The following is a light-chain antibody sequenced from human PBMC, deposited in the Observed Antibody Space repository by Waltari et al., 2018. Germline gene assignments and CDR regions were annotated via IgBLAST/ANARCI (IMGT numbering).Light chain of an antibody. CDR3: GADHGSGSSFVYV. Sequence: QPVLTQPPSASASLVASVTPTCTLRSVYSHYTVDWYQQSPGKGPRFVLRVGTGGIVGSKGDGIPDRFSVLGSGLNRYLTIKNIQEEDESDYHCGADHGSGSSFVYVFGTGTKVTVL. J-gene: IGLJ1*01. V-gene: IGLV9-49*03. CDR2: VGTGGIVG. CDR1: SVYSHYT.